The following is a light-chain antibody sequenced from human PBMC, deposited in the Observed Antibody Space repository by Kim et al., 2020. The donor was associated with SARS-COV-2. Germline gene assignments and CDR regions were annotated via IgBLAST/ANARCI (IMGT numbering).Light chain of an antibody. J-gene: IGKJ1*01. CDR1: QTVSVY. Sequence: DIQMTQSPSSLSASVGDSVTITCRASQTVSVYLNWYQQKPGKATKLLIYSRSTLQSGVPSRFSGSGSKTNFTLTISTLRPEDTATYYCQQDYIPPWTFGPGTKVDIK. V-gene: IGKV1-39*01. CDR3: QQDYIPPWT. CDR2: SRS.